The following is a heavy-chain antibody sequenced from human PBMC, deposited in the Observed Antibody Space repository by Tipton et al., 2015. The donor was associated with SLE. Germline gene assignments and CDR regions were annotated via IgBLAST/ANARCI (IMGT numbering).Heavy chain of an antibody. CDR2: IYSGGST. D-gene: IGHD1-26*01. CDR1: GFTVSSNY. J-gene: IGHJ6*03. Sequence: SLRLSCAASGFTVSSNYMSWVRQAPGKGLEWVSVIYSGGSTYYADSVKGRFTVSRDSSRNTLYLQMNSLRTEDTAVYYCARGVGYYYYMDVWGKGTTVTVSS. V-gene: IGHV3-53*01. CDR3: ARGVGYYYYMDV.